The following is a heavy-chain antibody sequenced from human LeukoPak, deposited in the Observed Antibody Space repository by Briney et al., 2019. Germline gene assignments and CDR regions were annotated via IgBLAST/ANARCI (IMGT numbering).Heavy chain of an antibody. D-gene: IGHD6-13*01. CDR2: IYYSGST. CDR1: GGSISSYY. CDR3: ARDKLEYSSSWWGMDV. Sequence: SETLSLTCTVSGGSISSYYWSWIRQPPGKGLEWIGYIYYSGSTNYNPSLKSRVTISVDTSKNQFSLKLSSVTAADTAVYYCARDKLEYSSSWWGMDVWGKGTTVTISS. V-gene: IGHV4-59*01. J-gene: IGHJ6*04.